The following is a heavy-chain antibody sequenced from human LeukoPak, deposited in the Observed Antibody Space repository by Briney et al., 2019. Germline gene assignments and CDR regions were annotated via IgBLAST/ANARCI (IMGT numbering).Heavy chain of an antibody. CDR3: ARVRITRANWFDP. J-gene: IGHJ5*02. V-gene: IGHV3-74*01. Sequence: GGSLRLSCAASGFTVSSNYMSWVRQAPGKGLVWVSRILSDGSSTSYADSVKGRFTISRDIAKNTLYLQMNSLRAEDTAVYYCARVRITRANWFDPWGQGTLVTVSS. CDR1: GFTVSSNY. CDR2: ILSDGSST. D-gene: IGHD2-2*01.